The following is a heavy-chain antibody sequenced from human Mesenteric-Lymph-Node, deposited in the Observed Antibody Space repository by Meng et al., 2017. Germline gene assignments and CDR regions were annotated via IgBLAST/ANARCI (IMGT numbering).Heavy chain of an antibody. CDR2: ISGSGGST. J-gene: IGHJ4*02. CDR3: ARDLYYYDSSGYFAY. V-gene: IGHV3-23*01. CDR1: GFTFSSYA. Sequence: GESLKISCAASGFTFSSYAMSWVRQAPGKGLEWVSAISGSGGSTYYADSVKGRFTISRDNSKNTLYLQMNSLRAEDTAVYYCARDLYYYDSSGYFAYWGQGTLVTVSS. D-gene: IGHD3-22*01.